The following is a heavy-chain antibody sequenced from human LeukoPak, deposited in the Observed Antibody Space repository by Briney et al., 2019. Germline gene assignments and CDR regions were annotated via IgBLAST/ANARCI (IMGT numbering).Heavy chain of an antibody. J-gene: IGHJ5*02. CDR1: GGSISSSNYS. Sequence: SETLSLTCTVSGGSISSSNYSWGWIRQPPSKGLEWIGSMYYSGSIFYNPSLKSRVTMSVDTSKNQFSLKLSSVTAADTAVYYCARDLLRFDPWGQGTLVTVSS. CDR2: MYYSGSI. V-gene: IGHV4-39*07. CDR3: ARDLLRFDP.